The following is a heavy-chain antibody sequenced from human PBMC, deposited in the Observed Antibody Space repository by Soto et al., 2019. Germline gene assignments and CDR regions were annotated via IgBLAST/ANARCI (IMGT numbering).Heavy chain of an antibody. CDR1: GYSISSSNW. Sequence: SETLSLTCAVSGYSISSSNWWGWIRQPPGKGLEWIGYIYYSGSTNYNPTLKSRLTMSVDTSKNQFSLKLSSVTAEDTAVYYCASLVPAAINYFDYWGQGTLVTVSS. V-gene: IGHV4-28*01. CDR3: ASLVPAAINYFDY. D-gene: IGHD2-2*02. J-gene: IGHJ4*02. CDR2: IYYSGST.